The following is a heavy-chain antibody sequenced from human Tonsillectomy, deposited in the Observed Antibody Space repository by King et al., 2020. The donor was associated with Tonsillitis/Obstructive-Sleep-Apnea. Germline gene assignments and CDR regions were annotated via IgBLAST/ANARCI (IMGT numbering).Heavy chain of an antibody. CDR3: TTIDFGGDY. J-gene: IGHJ4*02. CDR1: RFTFNNAW. D-gene: IGHD4-23*01. V-gene: IGHV3-15*01. CDR2: IKSKTDGGTT. Sequence: VQLVESGGGLVKPGGSLRISCAASRFTFNNAWMSWVRQAPGKGLVWVVRIKSKTDGGTTDYAAPVKGRLTISRDDSKNTLYLQMNSLKAEDTAVYWCTTIDFGGDYWGQGTLVTVSS.